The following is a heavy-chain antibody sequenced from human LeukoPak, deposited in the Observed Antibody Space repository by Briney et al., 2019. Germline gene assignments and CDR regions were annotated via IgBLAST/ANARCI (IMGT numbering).Heavy chain of an antibody. V-gene: IGHV3-21*01. D-gene: IGHD3-3*01. CDR3: ARDALNVLRFLEWLLCY. CDR2: ISSSSSYI. Sequence: PGGSLRLSCAASGFTFSSYSMNWVRQAPGKGLEWVSSISSSSSYIYYADSVKGRFTISRDNAKNSLYLQMNSLRAEDTAVYYCARDALNVLRFLEWLLCYWGQGTLVTVSS. J-gene: IGHJ4*02. CDR1: GFTFSSYS.